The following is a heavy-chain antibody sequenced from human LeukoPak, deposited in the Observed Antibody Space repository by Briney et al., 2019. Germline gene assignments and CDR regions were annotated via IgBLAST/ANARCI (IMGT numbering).Heavy chain of an antibody. J-gene: IGHJ4*02. V-gene: IGHV3-33*01. CDR3: ARGTADGRDGYNNIFDY. CDR1: GFTFSSYG. Sequence: GGSLRLSCAASGFTFSSYGMHWVRQAPGKGLEWVALIWYDGSNKYYADSVKGRFTISRDNSKNTLYLQMNSLRADDTAVYYCARGTADGRDGYNNIFDYWGQGTLVTVSS. CDR2: IWYDGSNK. D-gene: IGHD5-24*01.